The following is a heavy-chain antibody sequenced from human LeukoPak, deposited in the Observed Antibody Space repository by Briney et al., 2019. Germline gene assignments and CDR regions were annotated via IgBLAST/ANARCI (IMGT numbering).Heavy chain of an antibody. V-gene: IGHV3-21*06. Sequence: PGGSLRLSCAASGVTFSSFKMTWVRQAPGKGLEWVASISPSSTYIYYGDPLKGRVTVSRDNAKSLLFLHMSSLRPDDTAVYYCARDFTGGEYFDSWGQGALVSVSS. CDR1: GVTFSSFK. CDR3: ARDFTGGEYFDS. D-gene: IGHD3-16*01. CDR2: ISPSSTYI. J-gene: IGHJ4*02.